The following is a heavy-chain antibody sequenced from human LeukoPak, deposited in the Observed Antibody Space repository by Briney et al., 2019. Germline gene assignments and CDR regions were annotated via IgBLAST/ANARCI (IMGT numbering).Heavy chain of an antibody. Sequence: GGSLRLSCVASGFTFSSYGMHWVRQAPGKGLEWVAVISYDGSNKYYADSVKGRFTISRDNSKNTLYLQMNSLRAEDTAVYYCAKVNGDYAFFDYWGQGTLVTVSS. V-gene: IGHV3-30*18. CDR1: GFTFSSYG. CDR3: AKVNGDYAFFDY. CDR2: ISYDGSNK. D-gene: IGHD4-17*01. J-gene: IGHJ4*02.